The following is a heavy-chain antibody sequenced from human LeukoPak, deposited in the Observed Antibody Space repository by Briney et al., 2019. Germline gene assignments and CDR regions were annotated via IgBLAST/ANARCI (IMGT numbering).Heavy chain of an antibody. V-gene: IGHV4-39*07. CDR2: IYYSGST. D-gene: IGHD3-10*01. J-gene: IGHJ5*02. CDR1: GGSISSSSYY. Sequence: SETLSLTCTVSGGSISSSSYYWGWIRQPPGKGLEWIGSIYYSGSTYYNPSLKSRVTISVDTSKNQFSLKLSSVTAADTAVYYCARGMVRGSSITSDRSYNWFDPWGQGTLVTVSS. CDR3: ARGMVRGSSITSDRSYNWFDP.